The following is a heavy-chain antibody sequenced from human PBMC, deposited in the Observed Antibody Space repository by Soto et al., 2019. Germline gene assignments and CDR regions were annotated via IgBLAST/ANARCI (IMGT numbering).Heavy chain of an antibody. CDR1: GFTFSSYS. CDR3: ARATYYDFWSPAAYYGMDV. D-gene: IGHD3-3*01. V-gene: IGHV3-48*02. J-gene: IGHJ6*02. CDR2: ISSSSSTI. Sequence: GGSLRLSCAASGFTFSSYSMNWVRQAPGKGLEWVSYISSSSSTIYYADSVKGRFTISRDNAKNSLYPQMNSLRDEDTAVYYCARATYYDFWSPAAYYGMDVWGQGTTVTVSS.